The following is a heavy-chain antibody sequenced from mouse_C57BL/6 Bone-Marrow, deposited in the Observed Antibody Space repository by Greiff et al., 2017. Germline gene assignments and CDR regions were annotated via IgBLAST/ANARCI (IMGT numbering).Heavy chain of an antibody. CDR2: ISDGGSYT. V-gene: IGHV5-4*03. CDR3: ARDYGYHWYFDV. Sequence: DVKLVESGGGLVKPGGSLKLSCAASGFTFSSYAMSWVRQTPEKRLEWVATISDGGSYTYYPDNVKGRFTISRANAKNNLYLQMSHLKSEDTAMYYCARDYGYHWYFDVWGTGTTVTVSS. CDR1: GFTFSSYA. J-gene: IGHJ1*03. D-gene: IGHD2-2*01.